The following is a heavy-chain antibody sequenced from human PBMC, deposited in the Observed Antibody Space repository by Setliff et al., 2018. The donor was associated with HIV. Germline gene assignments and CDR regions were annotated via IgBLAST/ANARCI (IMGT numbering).Heavy chain of an antibody. J-gene: IGHJ5*02. D-gene: IGHD3-10*01. CDR1: GFTFSSYW. Sequence: PGGSLRLSCAASGFTFSSYWMSWVRQAPGKGLEWVANIKQDGSEKYYVDSVKGRFTISRDNAKNSLYLQMNSLRAEDTAVYYCARDLLLWFGDLGWFDPWGQGTLVTVSS. CDR3: ARDLLLWFGDLGWFDP. CDR2: IKQDGSEK. V-gene: IGHV3-7*01.